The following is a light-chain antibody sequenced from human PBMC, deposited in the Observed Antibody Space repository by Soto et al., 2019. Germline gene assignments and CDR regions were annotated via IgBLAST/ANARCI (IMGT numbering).Light chain of an antibody. Sequence: EIVLTQSPATLSLSPVERATLSCRASQSVSSSLAWYQQKPGQAPRLLVYDASNRATGVPARFTGSGSGTDFTLTVSSLEPEDFAVYYCQQRSNWPSITFGQGTRLEIK. J-gene: IGKJ5*01. CDR3: QQRSNWPSIT. CDR1: QSVSSS. V-gene: IGKV3-11*01. CDR2: DAS.